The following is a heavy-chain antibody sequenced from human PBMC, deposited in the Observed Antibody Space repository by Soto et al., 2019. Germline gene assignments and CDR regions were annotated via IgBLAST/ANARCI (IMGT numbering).Heavy chain of an antibody. CDR1: GGSISSGDYY. CDR2: IYYSGST. J-gene: IGHJ4*02. D-gene: IGHD6-13*01. V-gene: IGHV4-30-4*01. CDR3: ASRHSSPYFDY. Sequence: QVQLQESGPGLVKPSQTLSLTCTVSGGSISSGDYYWSWIRQPPGKGLEWIGSIYYSGSTYYNPSLKSRVAISGDTSKNQFSLKLNSVTAADTAVYYCASRHSSPYFDYWGQGTLVTVSS.